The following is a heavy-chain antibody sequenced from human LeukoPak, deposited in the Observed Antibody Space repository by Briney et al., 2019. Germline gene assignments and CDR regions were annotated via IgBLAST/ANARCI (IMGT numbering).Heavy chain of an antibody. Sequence: SETLSLTCTVSGYSISSGYCWGWIRQPPGKGLEWIGNIYYRGSTQYNLSLRGRVTTSLDTSKNQLSLNLSSVTAADTAVYYCARVGAGWRGTYYFDYWGQGTVVTVSS. D-gene: IGHD3-16*01. CDR3: ARVGAGWRGTYYFDY. CDR2: IYYRGST. V-gene: IGHV4-38-2*02. CDR1: GYSISSGYC. J-gene: IGHJ4*02.